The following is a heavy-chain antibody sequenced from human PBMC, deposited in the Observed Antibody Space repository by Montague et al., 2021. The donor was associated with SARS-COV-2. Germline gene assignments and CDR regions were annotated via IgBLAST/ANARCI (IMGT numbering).Heavy chain of an antibody. D-gene: IGHD1-14*01. CDR3: ARGMYGLTETTDAFDI. V-gene: IGHV4-31*01. CDR1: GGSIRSSYNY. J-gene: IGHJ3*02. Sequence: TLSLTCTVSGGSIRSSYNYWSWIRQHPGQGLVWIVYIYSSSTTYYNPSLRIPVTISVDTSKKQFPLKSISVTAAATAVYYCARGMYGLTETTDAFDIWGQGTMVSVSS. CDR2: IYSSSTT.